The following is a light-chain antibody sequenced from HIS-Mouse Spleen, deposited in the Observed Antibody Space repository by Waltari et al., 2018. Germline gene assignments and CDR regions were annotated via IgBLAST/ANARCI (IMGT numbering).Light chain of an antibody. CDR1: SSNIGSNY. CDR3: AAWDDSLSGWV. CDR2: RNN. J-gene: IGLJ3*02. Sequence: QSVLTQPPSASGTPGQRVPISCSGSSSNIGSNYLYWYPQLPATAPKLLIYRNNQRPSGVPDRFSGSKSGTSASLAISGLRSEDEADYYCAAWDDSLSGWVFGGGTKLTVL. V-gene: IGLV1-47*01.